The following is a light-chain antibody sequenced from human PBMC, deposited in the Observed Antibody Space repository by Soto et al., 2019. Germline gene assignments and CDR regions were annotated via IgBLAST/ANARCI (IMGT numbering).Light chain of an antibody. CDR1: QGVSSY. Sequence: TQSPSSLSSSVGDRVTITCRASQGVSSYLAWYQQKPGQAPRLLIYGASTRATGIPARFSGSGSGTEFTLTISSLQSEDFAVYYCQQYNNWPPITFGQGTRLE. J-gene: IGKJ5*01. V-gene: IGKV3-15*01. CDR3: QQYNNWPPIT. CDR2: GAS.